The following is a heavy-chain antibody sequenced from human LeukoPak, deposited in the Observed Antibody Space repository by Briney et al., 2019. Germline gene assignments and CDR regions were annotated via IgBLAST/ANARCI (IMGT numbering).Heavy chain of an antibody. CDR1: GGSISGDNYF. D-gene: IGHD6-19*01. J-gene: IGHJ3*02. V-gene: IGHV4-30-4*01. Sequence: EASETLSLTCTVSGGSISGDNYFWSWVRQSPGEGLEWIGYLSHKWGAFYNPSLNSRASISVDTSKNEFSLKLSSATAADTAIYYCAREVDLAMPGSQDAFDIWGQGTMVTVSS. CDR2: LSHKWGA. CDR3: AREVDLAMPGSQDAFDI.